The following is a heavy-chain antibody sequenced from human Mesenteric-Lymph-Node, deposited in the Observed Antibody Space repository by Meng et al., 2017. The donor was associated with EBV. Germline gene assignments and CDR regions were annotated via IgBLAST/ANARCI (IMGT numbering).Heavy chain of an antibody. J-gene: IGHJ3*02. D-gene: IGHD3-10*01. Sequence: VQLHESGPGLVKPSGTLYLTCAVSGGSISSSNWWTWVRQPPGKGLEWIGEILPTGGTNYNPSLKSRLTISVDKSKNQFSLKLSSVTAADTAVYYCASLMVRGVIPDAFDIWGQGTMVTVSS. CDR2: ILPTGGT. CDR3: ASLMVRGVIPDAFDI. V-gene: IGHV4-4*02. CDR1: GGSISSSNW.